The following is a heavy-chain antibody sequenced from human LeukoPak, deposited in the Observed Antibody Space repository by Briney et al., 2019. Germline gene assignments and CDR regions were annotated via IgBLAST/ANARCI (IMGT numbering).Heavy chain of an antibody. CDR3: ARAGGSGSYYANYYYYYYMDV. V-gene: IGHV1-18*01. J-gene: IGHJ6*03. CDR2: ISAYNGNT. Sequence: ASVKVSCKASGYTFTSYGISWVRQAPGQGLEWMGWISAYNGNTNYAHKRQGRVTMTTDTSTSTAYMELMSLRSDDTAVYYCARAGGSGSYYANYYYYYYMDVWCKGTTVTVSS. CDR1: GYTFTSYG. D-gene: IGHD3-10*01.